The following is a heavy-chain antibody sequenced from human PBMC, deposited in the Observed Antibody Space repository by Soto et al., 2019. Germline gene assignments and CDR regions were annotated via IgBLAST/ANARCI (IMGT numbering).Heavy chain of an antibody. CDR2: IRQDGGDK. J-gene: IGHJ2*01. D-gene: IGHD2-21*02. CDR3: ARIDCGGNCYSRSWYFDI. V-gene: IGHV3-7*03. Sequence: VQLVESGGGLVQPGGSLRLSCAASGFTFSNYWMGWVRQAPGKGLEWVANIRQDGGDKRDLDSVKGRFTISRDNAQNSLYLQMNSLRAEDTAVYYCARIDCGGNCYSRSWYFDIWGRGTLVTVSS. CDR1: GFTFSNYW.